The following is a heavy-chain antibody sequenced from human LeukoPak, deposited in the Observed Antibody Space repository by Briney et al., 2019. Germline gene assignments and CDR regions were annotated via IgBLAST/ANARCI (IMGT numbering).Heavy chain of an antibody. D-gene: IGHD1-26*01. Sequence: PGGSLRLSCAASGFTVSSNYMSWVRQAPGKGLAWVSVIYSGGSTYYADSVTGRFTISRDNSKNTLYLQLNSLRAEDTAVYYCASGGMGVFENWGQGTLVTVSS. CDR3: ASGGMGVFEN. V-gene: IGHV3-66*01. CDR1: GFTVSSNY. CDR2: IYSGGST. J-gene: IGHJ4*02.